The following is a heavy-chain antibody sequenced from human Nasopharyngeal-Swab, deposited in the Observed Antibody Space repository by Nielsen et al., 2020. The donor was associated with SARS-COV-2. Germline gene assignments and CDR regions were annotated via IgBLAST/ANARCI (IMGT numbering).Heavy chain of an antibody. Sequence: WIRQHPGKGLEWVSYISSSSSTIYYADSVKGRFTISRDNAKNSLYLQMNSLRAEDTAVYYCARDIITGTIVGAFDIWGQGTMVTVSS. D-gene: IGHD1-7*01. CDR3: ARDIITGTIVGAFDI. CDR2: ISSSSSTI. J-gene: IGHJ3*02. V-gene: IGHV3-48*01.